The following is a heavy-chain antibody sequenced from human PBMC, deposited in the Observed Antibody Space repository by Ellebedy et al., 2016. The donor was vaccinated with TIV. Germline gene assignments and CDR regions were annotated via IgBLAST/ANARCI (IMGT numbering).Heavy chain of an antibody. CDR1: GFSFSSYW. Sequence: GESLKISCAASGFSFSSYWMSWVRQAPGKGLEWVANIKQDGSEKYYVDSVKGRFTVSRDNAKNSLYLQMNSLRAEDTAVYYCARAARVFGVVITPLFDYWGQGTLVTVSS. CDR3: ARAARVFGVVITPLFDY. V-gene: IGHV3-7*01. CDR2: IKQDGSEK. D-gene: IGHD3-3*01. J-gene: IGHJ4*02.